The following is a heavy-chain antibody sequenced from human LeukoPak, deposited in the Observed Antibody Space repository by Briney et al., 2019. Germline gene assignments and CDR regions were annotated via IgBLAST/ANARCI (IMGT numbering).Heavy chain of an antibody. CDR2: IYSGGNT. Sequence: GGSLRLSCAASGFTVSDNYMSWVPQAPGKGLEWVSVIYSGGNTYYADSVKGRFTISRDNSKNTLYLQMNSLRVEDTAVYYCATHPGGGMYYFDYWGQGTLVTVSS. D-gene: IGHD3-16*01. CDR1: GFTVSDNY. CDR3: ATHPGGGMYYFDY. V-gene: IGHV3-66*02. J-gene: IGHJ4*02.